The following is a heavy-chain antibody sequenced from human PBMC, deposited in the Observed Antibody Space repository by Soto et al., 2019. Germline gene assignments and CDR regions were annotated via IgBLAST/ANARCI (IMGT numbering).Heavy chain of an antibody. V-gene: IGHV1-69*06. CDR3: ARLLMVYAMDDPCMDY. D-gene: IGHD2-8*01. J-gene: IGHJ4*02. CDR2: IIPMFAAA. CDR1: GPTFSSYA. Sequence: SFKVTCKASGPTFSSYAISLVRQAPRQGHEWMGGIIPMFAAANYARKFQGRVTITADKSTSTSYMELSSLRSEDTAVYYCARLLMVYAMDDPCMDYWRRRSLVAVSS.